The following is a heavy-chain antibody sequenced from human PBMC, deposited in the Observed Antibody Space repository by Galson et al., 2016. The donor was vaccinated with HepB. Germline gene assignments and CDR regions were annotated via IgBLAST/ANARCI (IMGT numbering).Heavy chain of an antibody. CDR3: TSQRVYGRLTSD. D-gene: IGHD6-13*01. J-gene: IGHJ4*02. V-gene: IGHV3-74*01. CDR2: LNPDGSTT. CDR1: GFSFSSFW. Sequence: SLRLSCAASGFSFSSFWMYWVRQAPGKGLVWVSRLNPDGSTTTYADSVKGRFTISRDNARNTLYLQMKSLRVEDTAVYYCTSQRVYGRLTSDWGQGTLVTVSS.